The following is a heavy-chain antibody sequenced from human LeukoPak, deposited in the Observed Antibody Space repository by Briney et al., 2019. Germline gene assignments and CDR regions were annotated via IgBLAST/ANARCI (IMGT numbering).Heavy chain of an antibody. CDR2: IWYDGSNK. J-gene: IGHJ3*02. CDR3: ARAENAFDI. V-gene: IGHV3-33*01. D-gene: IGHD5-24*01. Sequence: GGSLRLSCAASGFTFSSYGMHGVRQAPGKGLEWVAVIWYDGSNKYYADSVKGRFTISRDNSKNTLYLQMNSLRAEDTAVYYCARAENAFDIWGQGTMVTVSS. CDR1: GFTFSSYG.